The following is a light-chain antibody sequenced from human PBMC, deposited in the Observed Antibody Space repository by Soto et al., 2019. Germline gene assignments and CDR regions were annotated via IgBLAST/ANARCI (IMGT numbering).Light chain of an antibody. J-gene: IGLJ1*01. CDR2: EVS. V-gene: IGLV2-8*01. CDR1: SSDVGGYNF. CDR3: SSYAGSSTCV. Sequence: QSALTQRPSASGSPGQSVTISCTGTSSDVGGYNFVSWYQQHPGKAPKLIIYEVSKRPSGVPDRFSGSKSGNTASLTVSGLQAEDEADYYCSSYAGSSTCVFGTGTKLTVL.